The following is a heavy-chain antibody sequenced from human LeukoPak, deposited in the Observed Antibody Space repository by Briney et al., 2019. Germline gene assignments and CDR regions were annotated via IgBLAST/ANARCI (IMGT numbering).Heavy chain of an antibody. D-gene: IGHD3-22*01. V-gene: IGHV3-23*01. CDR2: ISGSGGST. CDR3: ARAQGGYSYFDY. CDR1: GFTFRSSA. Sequence: GGSLRLSCAASGFTFRSSAMSWVRQAPGKGLEWVSGISGSGGSTFNADSVKGRFTISRDNSKNTLYLQMNSLRAEDTAVYYCARAQGGYSYFDYWGQGTLVTVSS. J-gene: IGHJ4*02.